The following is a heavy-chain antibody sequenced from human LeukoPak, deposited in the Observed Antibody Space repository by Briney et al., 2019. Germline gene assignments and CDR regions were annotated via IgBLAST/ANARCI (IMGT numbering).Heavy chain of an antibody. CDR2: IIPIFGTA. V-gene: IGHV1-69*01. Sequence: SVKVSCKASGGTFSSYAISWVRQAPGQGLEWMGGIIPIFGTANYAQKFQGRVTITADESTSTAYMELSSLRSDNTAVYYCARDHCTSINCYEYNYYGMDVWGQGATVTVSS. CDR3: ARDHCTSINCYEYNYYGMDV. CDR1: GGTFSSYA. D-gene: IGHD2-2*01. J-gene: IGHJ6*02.